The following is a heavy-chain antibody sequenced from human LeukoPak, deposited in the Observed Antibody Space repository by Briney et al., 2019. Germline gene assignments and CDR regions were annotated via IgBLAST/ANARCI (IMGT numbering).Heavy chain of an antibody. CDR2: IHPSGGRT. Sequence: ASVKVSCKASGYTFTSYYMHWVRQAPGQGLEWMGTIHPSGGRTNYVQKFQGRVTMTGDTSTSTVYMELSSLRSEDTAVYYCARELGGSKYFDMWGQGTMVTVSP. J-gene: IGHJ3*02. CDR1: GYTFTSYY. V-gene: IGHV1-46*01. D-gene: IGHD1-26*01. CDR3: ARELGGSKYFDM.